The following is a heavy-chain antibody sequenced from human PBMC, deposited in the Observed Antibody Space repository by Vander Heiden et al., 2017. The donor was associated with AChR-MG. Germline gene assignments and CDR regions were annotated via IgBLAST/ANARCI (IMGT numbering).Heavy chain of an antibody. CDR3: ARDHVGYSYGYRFDY. CDR1: GYTFTGYY. Sequence: QVQLVQSGAEVKKPGASVKVSCKASGYTFTGYYMHWVRQAPGQGLEWMGWINPNSGGTNYAQKFQGRVTMTRDTSISTAYMELSRLRSDDTAVYYCARDHVGYSYGYRFDYWGQGTLVTVSS. CDR2: INPNSGGT. D-gene: IGHD5-18*01. V-gene: IGHV1-2*02. J-gene: IGHJ4*02.